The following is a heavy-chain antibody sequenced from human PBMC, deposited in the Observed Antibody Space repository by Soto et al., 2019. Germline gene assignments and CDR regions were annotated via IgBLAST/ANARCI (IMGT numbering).Heavy chain of an antibody. J-gene: IGHJ6*02. Sequence: QVQLVESGGGVVQPGRSLRLSCAASGFTFSSYAMHWVRQAPGKGLEWVAGICYDGSNKYYADSVKGRFTISRDNSKNKLYLQMNSLRAEDTAVYYCARQSEDWGPNQSGGKDVWGQGTTVAVSS. V-gene: IGHV3-30-3*01. CDR1: GFTFSSYA. D-gene: IGHD3-16*01. CDR3: ARQSEDWGPNQSGGKDV. CDR2: ICYDGSNK.